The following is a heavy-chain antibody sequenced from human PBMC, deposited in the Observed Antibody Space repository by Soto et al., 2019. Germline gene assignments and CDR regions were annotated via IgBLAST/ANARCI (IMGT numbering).Heavy chain of an antibody. J-gene: IGHJ6*03. CDR3: ARSIAVAGHYYYYYMDV. D-gene: IGHD6-19*01. CDR1: GGSISSYY. V-gene: IGHV4-59*08. Sequence: QVQLQESGPGLVKPSETLSLTCTVSGGSISSYYWSWIRQPPGKGLEWIGYIYYSGSTNYNPSLKSRVTISVDTSKNQCSLKLSSVTAADTAVYYCARSIAVAGHYYYYYMDVWGKGTTVTVSS. CDR2: IYYSGST.